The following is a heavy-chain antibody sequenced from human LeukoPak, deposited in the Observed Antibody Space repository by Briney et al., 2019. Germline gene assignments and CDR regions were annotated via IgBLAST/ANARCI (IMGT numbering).Heavy chain of an antibody. CDR1: GGSISSSSYY. CDR3: ARAVGITTALFDY. J-gene: IGHJ4*02. V-gene: IGHV4-39*07. D-gene: IGHD1-26*01. CDR2: IDHSGST. Sequence: SETLSLTCTVSGGSISSSSYYWGWIRQPPGKGLEWIGSIDHSGSTYYNPARKSRVTISVDTSKNQFSLKLSSVTAADTAVYYCARAVGITTALFDYWGQGTLVTVSS.